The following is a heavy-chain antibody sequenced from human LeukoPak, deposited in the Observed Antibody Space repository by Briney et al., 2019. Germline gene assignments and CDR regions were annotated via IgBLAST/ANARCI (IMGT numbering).Heavy chain of an antibody. Sequence: GGSLRLSCAASGFTFTSYSMNWVRQAPGKGLEWVSTISGGGGSTYYADSVKGRFTISRDNSKNTLYLQVNSLRAEDTAVYYCARRNYYFDYWGQGTLVTVSS. CDR3: ARRNYYFDY. CDR1: GFTFTSYS. D-gene: IGHD1-7*01. V-gene: IGHV3-23*01. CDR2: ISGGGGST. J-gene: IGHJ4*02.